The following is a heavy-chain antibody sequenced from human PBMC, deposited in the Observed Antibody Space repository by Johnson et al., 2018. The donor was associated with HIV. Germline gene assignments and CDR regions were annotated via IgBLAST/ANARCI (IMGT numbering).Heavy chain of an antibody. CDR1: GFTFDDYG. CDR3: ARDSPSELIAFDI. Sequence: MLLVESGGGVVRPGGSLRLSCAASGFTFDDYGMSWVRQAPGKGLEWVANIKQDGSEKYYVDSVKGRFTISRDNAKNSLYLQMNSLRAEDTAVYYCARDSPSELIAFDIWGQGTMVTVSS. V-gene: IGHV3-7*01. CDR2: IKQDGSEK. D-gene: IGHD1-26*01. J-gene: IGHJ3*02.